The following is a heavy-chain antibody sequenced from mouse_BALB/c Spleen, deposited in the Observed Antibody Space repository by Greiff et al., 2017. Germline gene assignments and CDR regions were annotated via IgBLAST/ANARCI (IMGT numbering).Heavy chain of an antibody. CDR1: GYAFTSYN. J-gene: IGHJ2*01. D-gene: IGHD2-1*01. CDR3: AYGIFYYFDY. CDR2: IDPYNGGT. Sequence: EVQRVESGPELVKPGASVKVSCKASGYAFTSYNMYWVKQSHGKSLEWIGYIDPYNGGTSYNQKFKGKATLTVDKSSSTAYMHLNSLTSEDSAVYYCAYGIFYYFDYWGQGTTLTVSS. V-gene: IGHV1S135*01.